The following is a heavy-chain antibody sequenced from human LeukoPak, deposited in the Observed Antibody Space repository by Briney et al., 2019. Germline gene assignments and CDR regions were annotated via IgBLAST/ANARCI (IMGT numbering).Heavy chain of an antibody. CDR3: ARSDGYNSYYYCYYMDV. CDR2: INHSGST. J-gene: IGHJ6*03. CDR1: GGSFSGYY. Sequence: SETLSLTCAVYGGSFSGYYWSWIRQPPGKGLEWIGEINHSGSTNYNPSLKSRVTISVDTSKNQFSLKLSSVTAADTAVYYCARSDGYNSYYYCYYMDVWGKGTTVTISS. V-gene: IGHV4-34*01. D-gene: IGHD5-24*01.